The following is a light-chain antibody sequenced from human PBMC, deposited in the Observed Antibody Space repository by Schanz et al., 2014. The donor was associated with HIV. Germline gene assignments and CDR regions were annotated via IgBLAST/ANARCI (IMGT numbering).Light chain of an antibody. Sequence: EIVLTQSPATLSLSPGERATLSCRASQSVSSYLAWYQQKPGQAPRLLIYRASTRATGIPDRFSGSGSGTDFTLTISRLEPEDFAVYYCQQYGSSPTFGQGTKVEIK. CDR2: RAS. CDR3: QQYGSSPT. CDR1: QSVSSY. J-gene: IGKJ1*01. V-gene: IGKV3-20*01.